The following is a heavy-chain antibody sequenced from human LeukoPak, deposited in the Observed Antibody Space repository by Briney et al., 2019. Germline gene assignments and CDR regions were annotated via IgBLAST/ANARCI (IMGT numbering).Heavy chain of an antibody. CDR3: VKGATRSGSYSDY. D-gene: IGHD1-26*01. Sequence: PGGSLRLSCSASGFTFSTYAMHWVRQAPGKGLEFVSAISGSGGTTYYVDSLKGRFTISRDNSENTLFLQMSSLRLEDTAVYYCVKGATRSGSYSDYWGQGTLVTVSS. CDR1: GFTFSTYA. CDR2: ISGSGGTT. J-gene: IGHJ4*02. V-gene: IGHV3-64D*09.